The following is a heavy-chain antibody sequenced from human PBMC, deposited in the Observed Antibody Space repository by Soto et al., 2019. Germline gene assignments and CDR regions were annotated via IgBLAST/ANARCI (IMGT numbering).Heavy chain of an antibody. CDR1: GGTFSSYA. D-gene: IGHD1-1*01. Sequence: SVKVSCKASGGTFSSYAISWVRQAPGQGLEWMGGIIPIFGTANYAQKFQGRVTITADKSTSTAYMELSSLRSEDTAVYYCARWKGENYYYYGMDVWGQGTTVTVSS. V-gene: IGHV1-69*06. CDR2: IIPIFGTA. CDR3: ARWKGENYYYYGMDV. J-gene: IGHJ6*02.